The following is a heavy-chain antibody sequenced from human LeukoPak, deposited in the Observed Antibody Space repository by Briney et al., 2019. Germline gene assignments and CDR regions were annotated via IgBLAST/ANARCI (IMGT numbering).Heavy chain of an antibody. CDR3: AKDLQPQLIAGDYLSGNFDY. Sequence: GGSLRLSCAASGFTFDDYAMHWVRQAPGKGLEWVSGISWNSGSIGYADSVKGRFTISRDNAKNSLYLQMNSLRAEDTALYYCAKDLQPQLIAGDYLSGNFDYWGQGTLVTVSS. D-gene: IGHD4-17*01. CDR2: ISWNSGSI. J-gene: IGHJ4*02. CDR1: GFTFDDYA. V-gene: IGHV3-9*01.